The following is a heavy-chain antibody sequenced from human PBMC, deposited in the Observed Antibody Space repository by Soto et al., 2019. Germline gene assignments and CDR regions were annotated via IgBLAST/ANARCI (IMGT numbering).Heavy chain of an antibody. CDR2: IHYSGRT. D-gene: IGHD1-26*01. J-gene: IGHJ4*02. CDR1: NGSIIGFY. Sequence: ETLSLTCCVSNGSIIGFYWTWIRQPPGKIQEWIGYIHYSGRTDYNPSLTSRATMSVDTSKNQYSLNLKSITAADTAVYYCVRVGVGIGHPFDSWGRGTLVTVSS. CDR3: VRVGVGIGHPFDS. V-gene: IGHV4-59*12.